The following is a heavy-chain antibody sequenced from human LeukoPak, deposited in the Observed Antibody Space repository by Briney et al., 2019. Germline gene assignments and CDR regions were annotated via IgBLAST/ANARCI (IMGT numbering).Heavy chain of an antibody. Sequence: PGGSLRLSCAASGFTFSSYAMHWVRQAPGKGLEWVAVISYDGSNKYYADSVKGRFTISRDNSKNTLYLQMNSLRAEDTAVYYCAKDPTSGSSGWWDYWGQGTLVTVSS. CDR1: GFTFSSYA. J-gene: IGHJ4*02. V-gene: IGHV3-30-3*01. D-gene: IGHD6-19*01. CDR2: ISYDGSNK. CDR3: AKDPTSGSSGWWDY.